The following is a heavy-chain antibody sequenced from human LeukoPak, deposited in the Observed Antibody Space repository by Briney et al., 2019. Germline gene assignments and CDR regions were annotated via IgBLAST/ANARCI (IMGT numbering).Heavy chain of an antibody. V-gene: IGHV3-66*02. CDR3: ARVFSGSYSDYFDY. J-gene: IGHJ4*02. CDR1: GFTVSSNY. CDR2: IYSGGST. D-gene: IGHD1-26*01. Sequence: GGSLRLSCAASGFTVSSNYMSWVRQAPGKGLEWVSVIYSGGSTYYADSVKGRFTISRDNSKNTLYLQMNSLRAEDTAVYYCARVFSGSYSDYFDYWAREPWSPSPQ.